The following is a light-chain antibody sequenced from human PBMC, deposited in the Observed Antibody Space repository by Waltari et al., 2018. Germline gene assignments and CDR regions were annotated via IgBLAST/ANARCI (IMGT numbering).Light chain of an antibody. CDR3: QQYYIAPYA. Sequence: EIVMTQSPVTLSLSPGERATLSCRASQTIITRLAWYQQKPGQPPRLLIYDGSTRATGIPARFTGSGSGTEFTLTVSSLQSEDFAVYYCQQYYIAPYAFGQGTKLEIK. CDR1: QTIITR. CDR2: DGS. V-gene: IGKV3-15*01. J-gene: IGKJ2*01.